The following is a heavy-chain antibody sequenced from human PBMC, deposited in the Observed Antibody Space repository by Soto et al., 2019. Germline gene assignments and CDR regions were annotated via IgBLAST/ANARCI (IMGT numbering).Heavy chain of an antibody. Sequence: GGSLRLSCAASGFTVSSNYMSWVRQAPGKGLEWVSYIMPGSSHIFYADSVKGRFTISRDNAKNSLYLQMNSLRAEDTAVYYCATLSTVTGSVDPWGQGTLVTVSS. CDR3: ATLSTVTGSVDP. CDR2: IMPGSSHI. CDR1: GFTVSSNY. D-gene: IGHD4-4*01. V-gene: IGHV3-48*01. J-gene: IGHJ5*02.